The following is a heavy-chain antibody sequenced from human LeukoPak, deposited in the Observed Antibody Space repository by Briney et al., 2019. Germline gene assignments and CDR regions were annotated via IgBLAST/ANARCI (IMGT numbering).Heavy chain of an antibody. CDR1: GFTFGDYA. D-gene: IGHD3-9*01. CDR3: TRLRYFDWLLDY. V-gene: IGHV3-49*04. Sequence: PGGSLRLSCTASGFTFGDYAMSWVRQAPGKGLEWVGFIRSKAYGGTTEYAASVKGRFTISRDYSKSIAYLQMNSLKTEDTAVYYCTRLRYFDWLLDYWGQGTLVTVSS. CDR2: IRSKAYGGTT. J-gene: IGHJ4*02.